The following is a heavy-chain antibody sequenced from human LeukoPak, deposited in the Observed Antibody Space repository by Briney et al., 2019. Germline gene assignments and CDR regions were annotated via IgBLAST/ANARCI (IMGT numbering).Heavy chain of an antibody. D-gene: IGHD3-10*01. J-gene: IGHJ4*02. CDR1: SDSIPSPY. CDR3: ARQFTVGGNYYFGH. V-gene: IGHV4-59*08. CDR2: ISYTGST. Sequence: PSETLSLTCTVSSDSIPSPYWSWSRQSPGKGLEWIAVISYTGSTRYNPSFKSRVTVSIATSKTQFPLRLTSVTAADTAVYYCARQFTVGGNYYFGHWDQGTPVTVSS.